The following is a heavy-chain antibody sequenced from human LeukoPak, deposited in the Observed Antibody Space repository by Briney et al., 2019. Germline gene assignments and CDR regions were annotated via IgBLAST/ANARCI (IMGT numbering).Heavy chain of an antibody. D-gene: IGHD3-22*01. CDR2: IKSKTDGGTT. CDR3: TTGGHYYDSSGYPDAFDI. V-gene: IGHV3-15*01. Sequence: KTGGSLRLSCAASGFTFSNAWMSWVRQAPGKGLKWVGRIKSKTDGGTTGYAAPVKGRFTISRDDSKNTLYLQMNSLKTEDTAVYYCTTGGHYYDSSGYPDAFDIWGQGTMVTVSS. J-gene: IGHJ3*02. CDR1: GFTFSNAW.